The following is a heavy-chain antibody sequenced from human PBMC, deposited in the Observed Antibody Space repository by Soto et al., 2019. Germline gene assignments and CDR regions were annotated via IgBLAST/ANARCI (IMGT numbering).Heavy chain of an antibody. J-gene: IGHJ6*02. CDR2: IYYSGST. CDR1: GGSISSSSYY. CDR3: ARHPPTTVVTPYYYYYGMDV. V-gene: IGHV4-39*01. Sequence: QLQLQESGPGLVKPSETLSLTCTVSGGSISSSSYYWGWIRQPPGKGLEWIGSIYYSGSTYYNPSRKSRVTISVDTSKNQFSLKLSSVTAADTAVYYCARHPPTTVVTPYYYYYGMDVWGQGTTVTVSS. D-gene: IGHD4-17*01.